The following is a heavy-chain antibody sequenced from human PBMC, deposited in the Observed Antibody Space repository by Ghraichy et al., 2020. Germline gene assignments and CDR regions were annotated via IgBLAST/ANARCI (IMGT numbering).Heavy chain of an antibody. CDR2: INHSGST. V-gene: IGHV4-34*01. D-gene: IGHD2-2*01. CDR1: GGSFSGYY. CDR3: ARGARGYQLLGSSWFDP. J-gene: IGHJ5*02. Sequence: SETLSLTCAVYGGSFSGYYWSWIRQPPGKGLEWIGEINHSGSTNYNPSLKSRVTISVDTSKNQFSLKLSSVTAADTAVYYCARGARGYQLLGSSWFDPWGQGTLVTVSS.